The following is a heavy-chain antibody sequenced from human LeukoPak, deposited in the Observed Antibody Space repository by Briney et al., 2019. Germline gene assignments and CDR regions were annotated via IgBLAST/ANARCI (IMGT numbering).Heavy chain of an antibody. J-gene: IGHJ4*02. CDR3: AKGSSNTRPYYFDY. Sequence: GGSLRLSCAASGFTLSDYYMSWIRQAPGKGLEWVSALTGGSGATYYADSVKGRFTISRDNSKNTLYLQMNSLRAEDTAVYYCAKGSSNTRPYYFDYWGQGTLVIVSS. V-gene: IGHV3-23*01. CDR1: GFTLSDYY. D-gene: IGHD2-8*01. CDR2: LTGGSGAT.